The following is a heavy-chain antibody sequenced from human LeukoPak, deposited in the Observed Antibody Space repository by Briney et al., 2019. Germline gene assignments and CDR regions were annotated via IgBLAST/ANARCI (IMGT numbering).Heavy chain of an antibody. CDR2: MNIDGSEE. D-gene: IGHD1-26*01. CDR3: ARDPVEWELLLDY. V-gene: IGHV3-7*01. Sequence: GGSLRLSCAASGFTFSSYWMGWVRQAPGKRLEWVANMNIDGSEEYYADSAKGRFTISRDNARNSVYLQMNSLRVEDTAVYYCARDPVEWELLLDYWGQGTLVTVSS. J-gene: IGHJ4*02. CDR1: GFTFSSYW.